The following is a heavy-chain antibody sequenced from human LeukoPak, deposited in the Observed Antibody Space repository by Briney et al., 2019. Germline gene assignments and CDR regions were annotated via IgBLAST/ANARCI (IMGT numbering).Heavy chain of an antibody. D-gene: IGHD3-22*01. CDR1: GGSFSGYY. Sequence: SETLSLTCAVYGGSFSGYYWSWIRQPPGKGLEWIGEINHSGSTNYNPSLKGRVTISVDTSKNQFSLKLSSVTAADTAVYYCARGRGGIARKYDSSTTRYFDLWGRGTLVTVSS. J-gene: IGHJ2*01. V-gene: IGHV4-34*01. CDR2: INHSGST. CDR3: ARGRGGIARKYDSSTTRYFDL.